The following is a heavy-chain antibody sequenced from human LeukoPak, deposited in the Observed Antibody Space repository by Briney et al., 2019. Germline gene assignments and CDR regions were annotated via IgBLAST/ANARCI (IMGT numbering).Heavy chain of an antibody. CDR2: ISGSGGFT. J-gene: IGHJ3*02. CDR1: GFTFSNYD. D-gene: IGHD6-19*01. Sequence: GGSLRFSCAASGFTFSNYDMNWVRQAPGKGLEWVSVISGSGGFTYFADSVKGRFTISRDNSKNTLYLQMNSLRAEDTAVYYCAKGGYSSGWNYNDAFDIWGQGTMVTVSS. CDR3: AKGGYSSGWNYNDAFDI. V-gene: IGHV3-23*01.